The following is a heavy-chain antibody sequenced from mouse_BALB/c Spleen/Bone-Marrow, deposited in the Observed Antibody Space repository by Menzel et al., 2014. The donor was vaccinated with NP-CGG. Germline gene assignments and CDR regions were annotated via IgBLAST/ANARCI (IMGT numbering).Heavy chain of an antibody. CDR2: INPDSSTI. CDR1: GFDFSRYW. CDR3: ARCGYYGFLHY. J-gene: IGHJ2*01. V-gene: IGHV4-1*02. Sequence: VQLQQSGGGLVQPGGSLKLSCAASGFDFSRYWMSWVRQAPGKGLEWIGEINPDSSTINYTPSLKDKFIISRDNAKNTLDLQMSRVRSEDAGLYYCARCGYYGFLHYWGQGTTRTVSS. D-gene: IGHD1-1*01.